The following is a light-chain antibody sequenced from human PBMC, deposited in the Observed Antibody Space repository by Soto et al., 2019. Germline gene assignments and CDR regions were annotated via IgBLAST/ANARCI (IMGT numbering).Light chain of an antibody. CDR1: QSVDSSY. CDR2: LAS. V-gene: IGKV3-20*01. Sequence: EIVLTQSPGTLSLSPGERATLSCRASQSVDSSYLAWFQQKPGQAPRLLMFLASGRATGVPDRFSGSGSGTDFTLTISRLEPEDFAVYYCQQYGSPPFTFGPGTKVDSK. J-gene: IGKJ3*01. CDR3: QQYGSPPFT.